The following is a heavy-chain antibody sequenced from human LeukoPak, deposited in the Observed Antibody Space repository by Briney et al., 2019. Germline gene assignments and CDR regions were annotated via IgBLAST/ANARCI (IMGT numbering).Heavy chain of an antibody. V-gene: IGHV4-59*12. CDR2: IYYSGST. Sequence: KASETLSLTCTVSGGSISSYYWSWIRQPPGKGLEWIGYIYYSGSTNYNPSLKSRVTISVDTSKNQFSLKLSSVTAADTAVYYCARVRVDDYGDYRVTLFGYWGQGTLVTVSS. D-gene: IGHD4-17*01. J-gene: IGHJ4*02. CDR3: ARVRVDDYGDYRVTLFGY. CDR1: GGSISSYY.